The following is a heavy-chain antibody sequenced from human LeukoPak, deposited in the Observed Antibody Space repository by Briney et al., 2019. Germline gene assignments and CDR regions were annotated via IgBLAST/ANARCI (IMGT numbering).Heavy chain of an antibody. J-gene: IGHJ2*01. D-gene: IGHD5-12*01. V-gene: IGHV3-21*01. CDR2: MSSSGDSI. CDR3: AASGYDLDWYFDL. Sequence: GGSLRLSCTASGFTFSSLDMSWVRQAPGKGLQWVSSMSSSGDSIYLADSVKGRFSISRDSANNSLYLQMNSLGAEDTAVYYCAASGYDLDWYFDLWGRGTLVTVSS. CDR1: GFTFSSLD.